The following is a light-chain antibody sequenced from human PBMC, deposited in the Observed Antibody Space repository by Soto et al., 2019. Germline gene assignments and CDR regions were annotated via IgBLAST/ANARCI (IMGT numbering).Light chain of an antibody. CDR2: GAS. Sequence: EIVWTQSPGTLSLSPGERATLSCRASQSVSSSYLAWYQQKPGQAPRLLIYGASSRATGIPDRFSGSGSGTDFTLTISRLEPEDFALYYCQQYGSSPRTCGQGTKVEIK. CDR1: QSVSSSY. J-gene: IGKJ1*01. CDR3: QQYGSSPRT. V-gene: IGKV3-20*01.